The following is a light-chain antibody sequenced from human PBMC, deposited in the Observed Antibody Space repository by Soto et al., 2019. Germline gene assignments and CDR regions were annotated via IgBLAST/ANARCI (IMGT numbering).Light chain of an antibody. CDR2: WAS. CDR1: QSVLYSSNNKNY. CDR3: QQYYSTPPLT. Sequence: DIVMTQSPDSLAVSLGQRATINCKSSQSVLYSSNNKNYLAWYQQKPGQPPKLLIYWASTRESGVPDRFSGSGSGTDATLTISSLQAEHVAVYYCQQYYSTPPLTFGGGTQVEIK. J-gene: IGKJ4*01. V-gene: IGKV4-1*01.